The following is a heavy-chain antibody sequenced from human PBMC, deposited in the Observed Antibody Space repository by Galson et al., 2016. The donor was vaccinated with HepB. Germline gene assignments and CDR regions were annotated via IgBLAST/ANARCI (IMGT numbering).Heavy chain of an antibody. J-gene: IGHJ4*02. V-gene: IGHV4-39*01. D-gene: IGHD3-3*01. CDR3: ARWAIFGVIINY. CDR1: CDSISSRSHY. CDR2: VYYNGTT. Sequence: ETLSLTCTVSCDSISSRSHYWGWIRQPPGKGLEWIGHVYYNGTTYYKPSLKSRLTISVDTSKNQFSLKLRSVTAADTALYYCARWAIFGVIINYWGPGTLVAVSS.